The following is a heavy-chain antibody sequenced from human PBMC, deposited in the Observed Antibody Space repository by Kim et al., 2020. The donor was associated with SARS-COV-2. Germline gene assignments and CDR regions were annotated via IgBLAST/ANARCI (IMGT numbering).Heavy chain of an antibody. CDR3: ARPIVGATNDAFDI. V-gene: IGHV3-30-3*01. CDR2: ISYDGSNK. CDR1: GFTFSSYA. D-gene: IGHD1-26*01. J-gene: IGHJ3*02. Sequence: GGSLRLSCAASGFTFSSYAMHWVRQAPGKGLEWVAVISYDGSNKYYADSVKGRFTISRDNSKNTLYLQMNSLRAEDTAVYYCARPIVGATNDAFDIWGQG.